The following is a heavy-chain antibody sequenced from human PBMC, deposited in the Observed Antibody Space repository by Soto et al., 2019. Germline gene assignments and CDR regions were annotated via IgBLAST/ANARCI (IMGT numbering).Heavy chain of an antibody. CDR1: GGSISSYY. Sequence: SETLSLTCTVSGGSISSYYWSWIRQPPGKGLEWIGYIYYSGSTNYNPSLKSRVTISVDTSKNQFSLKLSSVTAADTAVYYCARGQTKYYDIFVGWFDPWGQGTLVTVSS. V-gene: IGHV4-59*01. J-gene: IGHJ5*02. D-gene: IGHD3-9*01. CDR2: IYYSGST. CDR3: ARGQTKYYDIFVGWFDP.